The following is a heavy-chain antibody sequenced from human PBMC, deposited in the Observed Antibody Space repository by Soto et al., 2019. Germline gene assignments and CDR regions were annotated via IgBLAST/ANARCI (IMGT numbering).Heavy chain of an antibody. J-gene: IGHJ4*02. D-gene: IGHD4-17*01. CDR2: IYYSGST. Sequence: SATLSLTCTVSGGSVSSGSYYWSWFRQPAGKGLEWIGYIYYSGSTNYNPSLKSRVTISVDTSKNQFSLKLSSVTAADTAVYYCARDVDYGGYFDYWGQGTLVTVS. CDR1: GGSVSSGSYY. CDR3: ARDVDYGGYFDY. V-gene: IGHV4-61*01.